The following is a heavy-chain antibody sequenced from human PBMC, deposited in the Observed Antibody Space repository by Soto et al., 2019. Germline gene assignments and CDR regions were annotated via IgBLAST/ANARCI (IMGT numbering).Heavy chain of an antibody. CDR1: GYTLTELS. D-gene: IGHD1-26*01. CDR3: ATAGIVGATSNDAFDI. Sequence: ASVKVSCKVSGYTLTELSMHWVRQAPGKGLEGMGGFDPEDGETIYTQKFQGRVTMTEHTSTDTAYMELSSLRSEDTAVYYCATAGIVGATSNDAFDIWGQGTMITVSS. CDR2: FDPEDGET. V-gene: IGHV1-24*01. J-gene: IGHJ3*02.